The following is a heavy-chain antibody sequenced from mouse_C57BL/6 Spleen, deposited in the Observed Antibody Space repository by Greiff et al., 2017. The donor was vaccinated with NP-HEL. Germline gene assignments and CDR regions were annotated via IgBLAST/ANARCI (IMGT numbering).Heavy chain of an antibody. CDR3: AREGIITTVVAPDY. Sequence: EVKVVESGGGLVKPGGSLKLSCAASGFTFCSYAMSWVRQTPEKRLEWVATISDGGSYTYYPDNVKGRLTISRDNAKNNLYLQMIHLKSEDTAMYYCAREGIITTVVAPDYRGQGTTLTVSS. D-gene: IGHD1-1*01. CDR2: ISDGGSYT. CDR1: GFTFCSYA. J-gene: IGHJ2*01. V-gene: IGHV5-4*01.